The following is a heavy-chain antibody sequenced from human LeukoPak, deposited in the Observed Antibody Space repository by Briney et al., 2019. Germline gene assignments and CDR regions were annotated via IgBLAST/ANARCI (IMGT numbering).Heavy chain of an antibody. D-gene: IGHD1-26*01. V-gene: IGHV3-53*01. CDR3: AREGWEELGHYFDY. J-gene: IGHJ4*02. Sequence: GGSLRLSCAASGFPVSSNYMTWVRQAPQKGLEWVSTIHSDGTTYYVDSVKGRFLISRDISQNTVYLEMNSLRAEDAAVYYCAREGWEELGHYFDYWGQGTVVTVSS. CDR2: IHSDGTT. CDR1: GFPVSSNY.